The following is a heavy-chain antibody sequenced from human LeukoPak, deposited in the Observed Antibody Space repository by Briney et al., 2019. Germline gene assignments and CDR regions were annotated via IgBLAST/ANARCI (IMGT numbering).Heavy chain of an antibody. CDR2: ISTSGST. J-gene: IGHJ3*02. Sequence: SETLSLTCTVSGGSISSYYWSWIRQPAGKGLEWIGRISTSGSTNYNPSLKSRVTMSVDTSNNQFSLKLSSVTAADTAVYYCARVSHYYDSSGYYYVRVFDIFGQGTMVTVSS. CDR1: GGSISSYY. CDR3: ARVSHYYDSSGYYYVRVFDI. D-gene: IGHD3-22*01. V-gene: IGHV4-4*07.